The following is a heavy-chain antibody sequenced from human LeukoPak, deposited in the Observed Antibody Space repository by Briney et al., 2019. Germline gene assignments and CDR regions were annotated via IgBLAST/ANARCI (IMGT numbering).Heavy chain of an antibody. D-gene: IGHD3-10*01. J-gene: IGHJ4*02. V-gene: IGHV4-39*07. Sequence: SETLSLTCTVSGGSISSSSYYWGWIRQPPGKGLEWIGSIYYSGSTYYNPSPKSRVTISVDTSKNQFSLKLSSVTAADTAVYYCARGIWFGELLYGPRPFDYWGQGTLVTVSS. CDR1: GGSISSSSYY. CDR2: IYYSGST. CDR3: ARGIWFGELLYGPRPFDY.